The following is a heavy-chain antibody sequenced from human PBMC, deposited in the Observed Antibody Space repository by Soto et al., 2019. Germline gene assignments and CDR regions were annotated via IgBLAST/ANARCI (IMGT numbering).Heavy chain of an antibody. D-gene: IGHD3-22*01. V-gene: IGHV4-39*01. CDR1: GGSISSSSYY. CDR3: ARHSRITMRVVVIPRGMDV. J-gene: IGHJ6*02. Sequence: QLQLQESGPGLVKPSETLSLTCTVSGGSISSSSYYWGWIRQPPGKGLEWIGSIYYSGSTYYNPSLKSRVTLSVDTSKNQFSLRLSSVTAADTAVYYCARHSRITMRVVVIPRGMDVWGQGTTVTVSS. CDR2: IYYSGST.